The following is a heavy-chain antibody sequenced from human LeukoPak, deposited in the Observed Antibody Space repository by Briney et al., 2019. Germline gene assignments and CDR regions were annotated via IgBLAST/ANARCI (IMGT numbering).Heavy chain of an antibody. V-gene: IGHV4-30-2*01. CDR1: GGSISSGGYS. J-gene: IGHJ4*02. CDR2: IYHSGST. D-gene: IGHD4-17*01. Sequence: TLSLTCAVSGGSISSGGYSWSWIRQPPGKGLEWIGYIYHSGSTYYNPSLKSRVTISVDRSKNQFSLKLSSVTAADTAVYYCARDSWDYGDYKGAFDYWGQGTLVTVSS. CDR3: ARDSWDYGDYKGAFDY.